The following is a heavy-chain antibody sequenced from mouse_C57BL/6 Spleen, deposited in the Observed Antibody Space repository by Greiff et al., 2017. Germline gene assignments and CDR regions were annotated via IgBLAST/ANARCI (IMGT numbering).Heavy chain of an antibody. CDR3: APAGTGAIGY. J-gene: IGHJ4*01. Sequence: VQLLESGPELVKPGASVKISCKASGYAFSSSWMYWVQQRPGKGLEWIGRINTGDGDTNYKGKFKGKVTLTADKSSSTAYMQLSSLTSEDSAVCFCAPAGTGAIGYWGQGTTVTVA. V-gene: IGHV1-82*01. CDR1: GYAFSSSW. CDR2: INTGDGDT. D-gene: IGHD4-1*01.